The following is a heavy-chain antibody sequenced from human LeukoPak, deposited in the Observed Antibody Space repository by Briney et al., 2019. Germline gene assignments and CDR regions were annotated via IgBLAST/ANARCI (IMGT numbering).Heavy chain of an antibody. CDR2: MNPNSGNT. D-gene: IGHD2-2*01. CDR1: GYTSTSYD. J-gene: IGHJ6*02. CDR3: ARGLFYRAASPYYYGMDV. V-gene: IGHV1-8*01. Sequence: ASVMVSCKASGYTSTSYDINWVRHATGQGLEWMGWMNPNSGNTGYAQKFQGRVTMTRNTSISTAYMELSSLRSEDTAVYYCARGLFYRAASPYYYGMDVWGQGTTVTVSS.